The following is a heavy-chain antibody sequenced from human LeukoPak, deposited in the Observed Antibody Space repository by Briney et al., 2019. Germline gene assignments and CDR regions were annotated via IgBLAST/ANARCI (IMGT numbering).Heavy chain of an antibody. V-gene: IGHV3-30-3*01. CDR3: ARDLLRATIVVSSWTHDY. CDR2: ISYDGSNK. CDR1: GFTFSSYA. Sequence: PGGSLRLSCAASGFTFSSYAMHWVRQAPGKGLEWVAVISYDGSNKYYADSVKGRFTISRDNSKNTLYLQMNSLRAEDTAVYYCARDLLRATIVVSSWTHDYWGQGTLVTVSS. J-gene: IGHJ4*02. D-gene: IGHD5-12*01.